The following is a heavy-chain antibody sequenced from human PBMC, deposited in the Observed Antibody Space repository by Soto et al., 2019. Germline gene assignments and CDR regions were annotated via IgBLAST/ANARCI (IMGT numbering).Heavy chain of an antibody. CDR1: GYTFTNYA. V-gene: IGHV1-3*04. CDR2: INTANGDT. CDR3: GRGQATFDP. J-gene: IGHJ5*02. Sequence: QIQHVQSGAEMKKPGSSVKVSCKASGYTFTNYAMHWVRQAPGQSLGGMGRINTANGDTIYSQNFQGRVTITRDASARTVYLELSSLRFEDSAVYYCGRGQATFDPWGQGTLVTVSS.